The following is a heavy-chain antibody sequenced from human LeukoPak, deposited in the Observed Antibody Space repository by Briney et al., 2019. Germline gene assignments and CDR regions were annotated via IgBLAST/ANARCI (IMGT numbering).Heavy chain of an antibody. V-gene: IGHV1-8*03. D-gene: IGHD2-15*01. Sequence: ASVKVSCKASGYTFTKFDIDRVRQATGQGLEWMGWVNLKSGYTGYAQKFQGRVTITRDTSINTAYMELSSLRSEDTAVYYCARVDGSPDYWGQGTLVTVSS. J-gene: IGHJ4*02. CDR3: ARVDGSPDY. CDR2: VNLKSGYT. CDR1: GYTFTKFD.